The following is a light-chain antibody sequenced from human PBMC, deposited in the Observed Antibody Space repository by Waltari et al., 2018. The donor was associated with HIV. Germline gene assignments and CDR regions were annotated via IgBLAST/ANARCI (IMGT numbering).Light chain of an antibody. V-gene: IGLV6-57*01. CDR1: SGSIATHS. CDR3: QSYDTSRHVI. CDR2: EDT. J-gene: IGLJ2*01. Sequence: FMLTQSHSVSESPGKTITISCTRTSGSIATHSVQWSQQRPGSFPTTVIYEDTKRPSGVPDRFSGSIDISSNSASLTISALKTEDAADYYCQSYDTSRHVIFGGGTKLTVL.